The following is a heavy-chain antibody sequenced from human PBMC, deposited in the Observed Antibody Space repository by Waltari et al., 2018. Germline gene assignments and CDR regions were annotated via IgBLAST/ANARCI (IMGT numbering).Heavy chain of an antibody. J-gene: IGHJ4*02. Sequence: QVQLQESGPVLVKPSETLSLTCTVSGDSISNFYWSWIRQSPGKGLEWIANVHQNGNINYNPSLQSRVTMSRDTSRSQLSLKLRSVTAADTAVYYCARTVRWLNFDQWGQGTLVTVSS. CDR2: VHQNGNI. CDR3: ARTVRWLNFDQ. D-gene: IGHD6-19*01. CDR1: GDSISNFY. V-gene: IGHV4-59*01.